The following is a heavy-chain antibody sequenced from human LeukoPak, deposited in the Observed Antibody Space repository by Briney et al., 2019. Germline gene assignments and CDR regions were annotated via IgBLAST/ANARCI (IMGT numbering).Heavy chain of an antibody. CDR3: AKTPAYYYDGSSRAFDY. CDR2: ISGGGST. D-gene: IGHD3-22*01. V-gene: IGHV3-23*01. J-gene: IGHJ4*02. Sequence: PGGSLRLSCAASGFTFSSYAMSWVRQAPGKGLEWVSAISGGGSTYYADSVRGRFTISRENSKNTLNLQMNSLRAEDTAVYHCAKTPAYYYDGSSRAFDYSGQGTLVTVSS. CDR1: GFTFSSYA.